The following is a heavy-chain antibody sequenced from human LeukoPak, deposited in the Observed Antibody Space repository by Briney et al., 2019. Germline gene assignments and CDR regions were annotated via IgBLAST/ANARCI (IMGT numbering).Heavy chain of an antibody. V-gene: IGHV3-11*06. CDR2: ISSSSSYT. D-gene: IGHD2-15*01. Sequence: GGSLRLSCAASGFTFSDYYMSWIRQAPGKGLEWVSYISSSSSYTNYADSVKGRFTISRDNARNSLYLRMNSLRAEDTAVYYCARGYCSGGNCYLDYWGQGTLVTVSA. J-gene: IGHJ4*02. CDR3: ARGYCSGGNCYLDY. CDR1: GFTFSDYY.